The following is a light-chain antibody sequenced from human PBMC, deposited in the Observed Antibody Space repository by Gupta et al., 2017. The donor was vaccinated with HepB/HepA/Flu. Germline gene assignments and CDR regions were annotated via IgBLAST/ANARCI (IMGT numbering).Light chain of an antibody. CDR3: QQTYISPPWT. CDR2: AAS. CDR1: QSISNY. Sequence: QMTLPSSSLSASMGDRVTITCRASQSISNYLNWYQQKPGKAPSLLIFAASSLHRGAPSRFSGSGSGTDFSLTINGLQPEDFAIYFCQQTYISPPWTFGQGTKVEIK. J-gene: IGKJ1*01. V-gene: IGKV1-39*01.